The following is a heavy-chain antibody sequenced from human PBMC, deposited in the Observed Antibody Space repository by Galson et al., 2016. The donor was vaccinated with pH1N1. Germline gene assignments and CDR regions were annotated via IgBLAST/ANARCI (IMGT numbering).Heavy chain of an antibody. Sequence: SLRLSCAASGLSFSNYGMHWVRQAPGKGLEWVAVVSQDGTYKDYADSVKGRFTISRDNSRRTLLLHMNSLRPEDTAVYYCAKDQYSGFDDEAFDQWGQGTLVTVSS. J-gene: IGHJ4*02. V-gene: IGHV3-30*18. D-gene: IGHD5-12*01. CDR3: AKDQYSGFDDEAFDQ. CDR1: GLSFSNYG. CDR2: VSQDGTYK.